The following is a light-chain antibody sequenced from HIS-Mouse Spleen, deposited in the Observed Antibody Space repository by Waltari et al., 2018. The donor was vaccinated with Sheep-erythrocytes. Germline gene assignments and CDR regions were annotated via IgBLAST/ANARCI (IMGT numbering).Light chain of an antibody. CDR1: QLGDKY. V-gene: IGLV3-1*01. Sequence: SYELTPPPSVSVSPGQTASITCSGDQLGDKYACWYQQNPGQSPVLVIYQDSKRPSGIPERFSGSNSGNTATLTISGTQAMDEADYYCQAWDSSTAVFGGGTKLTVL. CDR3: QAWDSSTAV. J-gene: IGLJ2*01. CDR2: QDS.